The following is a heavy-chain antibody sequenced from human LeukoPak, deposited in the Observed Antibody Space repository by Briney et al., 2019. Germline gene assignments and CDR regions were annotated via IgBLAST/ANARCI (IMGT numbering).Heavy chain of an antibody. J-gene: IGHJ3*02. CDR3: ARDDFLTYYCDSSHAFDI. CDR2: ISYDGSDE. CDR1: GFTFSKYV. Sequence: GGSLRLSCAASGFTFSKYVMHWVRQTPGKGLEWVALISYDGSDEYYADSVKGRFTISRDNSKNTLYLQMNSLRAEDTAVYYCARDDFLTYYCDSSHAFDIWGQGTMVTVSS. V-gene: IGHV3-30-3*01. D-gene: IGHD3-22*01.